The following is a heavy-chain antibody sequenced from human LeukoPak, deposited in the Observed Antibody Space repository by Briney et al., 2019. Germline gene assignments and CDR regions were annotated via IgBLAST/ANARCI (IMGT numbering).Heavy chain of an antibody. CDR2: INHSGST. D-gene: IGHD2-2*02. V-gene: IGHV4-34*01. CDR3: ARGFGGVPAAILYYYYGMDV. J-gene: IGHJ6*02. CDR1: GFTFSSYS. Sequence: GSLRLSCAASGFTFSSYSMNWVRQPPGKGLEWIGEINHSGSTNYNPSLKSRVTISVDTSKNQFSLKLSSVTAADTAVYYCARGFGGVPAAILYYYYGMDVWGQGTTVTVSS.